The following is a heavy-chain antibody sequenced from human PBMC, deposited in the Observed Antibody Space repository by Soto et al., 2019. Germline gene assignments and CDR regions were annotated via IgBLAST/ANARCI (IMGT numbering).Heavy chain of an antibody. CDR1: GFTFSSYA. V-gene: IGHV3-23*01. CDR3: AKFFHGTVTCSCDY. D-gene: IGHD4-17*01. CDR2: ISGSGGST. J-gene: IGHJ4*02. Sequence: GGSLRLSCAASGFTFSSYAMSWVRQAPGKGLEWVSAISGSGGSTYYADSVKGRFTISRDNSKNTLYLQMNSLRAEDTAVYYCAKFFHGTVTCSCDYWGQGTLVTVSS.